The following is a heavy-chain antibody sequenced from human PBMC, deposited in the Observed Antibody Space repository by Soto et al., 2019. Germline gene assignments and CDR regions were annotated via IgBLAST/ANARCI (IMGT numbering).Heavy chain of an antibody. J-gene: IGHJ4*02. V-gene: IGHV3-23*01. CDR1: GFTLSSYA. D-gene: IGHD5-18*01. Sequence: PGGSLRLSCAASGFTLSSYAMSWVRQAPGKGLEWVSAISGSGGSTYYADSVKGRFTISRDNSKNTLYLQMNSLRAEDTAVYYCARWNVQYDSYGYFWGQGALVTSPQ. CDR3: ARWNVQYDSYGYF. CDR2: ISGSGGST.